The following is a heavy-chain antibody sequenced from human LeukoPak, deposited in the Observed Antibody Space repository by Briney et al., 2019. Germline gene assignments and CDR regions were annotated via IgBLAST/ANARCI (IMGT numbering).Heavy chain of an antibody. CDR2: IKSKTDGGTT. CDR3: TTVPIVVVIKIGYFDY. D-gene: IGHD3-22*01. J-gene: IGHJ4*02. Sequence: PGGPLRLSCAASVFTFSNAWMSWVRQAPGKGLEWVGRIKSKTDGGTTDYAAPVKGRFTISRDDSKNTLYLQMNSLKTEDTAVYYCTTVPIVVVIKIGYFDYWGQGTLVTVSS. CDR1: VFTFSNAW. V-gene: IGHV3-15*01.